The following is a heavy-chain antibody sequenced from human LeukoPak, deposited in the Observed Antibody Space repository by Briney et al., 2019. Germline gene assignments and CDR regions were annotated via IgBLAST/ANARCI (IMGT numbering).Heavy chain of an antibody. CDR3: VRDRLLEDRDYHYYYYMDV. CDR1: GFTFSSYT. V-gene: IGHV3-21*01. J-gene: IGHJ6*03. CDR2: ISSSSSYI. D-gene: IGHD1-1*01. Sequence: GGSLRLSCAVSGFTFSSYTINWVRQAPGKGLEWVSSISSSSSYIYYADSVKGRFTISRDNAKNSLSLQMNSLRAEDTAVYYCVRDRLLEDRDYHYYYYMDVWGIGTTVTVSS.